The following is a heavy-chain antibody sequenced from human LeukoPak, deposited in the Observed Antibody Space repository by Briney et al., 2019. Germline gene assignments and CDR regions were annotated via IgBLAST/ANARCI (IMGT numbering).Heavy chain of an antibody. CDR3: ATRPPWEPQFDY. J-gene: IGHJ4*02. D-gene: IGHD1-26*01. V-gene: IGHV1-24*01. CDR2: FDPEDGET. CDR1: GYTLTELS. Sequence: ASVKVSCKVSGYTLTELSMHWVRQAPGKGLEWMGGFDPEDGETIYAQKFQGRVTMTEDTSTDTAYMELSSLRSEDTAVYYCATRPPWEPQFDYWGRGTLVTVSS.